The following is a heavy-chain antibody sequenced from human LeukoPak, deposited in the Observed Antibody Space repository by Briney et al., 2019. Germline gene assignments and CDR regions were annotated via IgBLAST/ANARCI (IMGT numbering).Heavy chain of an antibody. CDR2: IYHSGST. D-gene: IGHD2-2*01. V-gene: IGHV4-38-2*02. Sequence: SETLSLTCTVSGYSISSGYYWGWIRPPPGKGLEWIGSIYHSGSTYYNPSLKSRVTISVDTSKNQFSLKLSSVTAADTAVYYCARVLGYCSSTSCYDWFDPWGQGTQVTVSS. J-gene: IGHJ5*02. CDR3: ARVLGYCSSTSCYDWFDP. CDR1: GYSISSGYY.